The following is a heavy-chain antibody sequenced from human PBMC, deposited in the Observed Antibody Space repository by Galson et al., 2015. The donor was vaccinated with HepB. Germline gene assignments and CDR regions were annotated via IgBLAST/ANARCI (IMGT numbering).Heavy chain of an antibody. D-gene: IGHD1-26*01. J-gene: IGHJ4*02. V-gene: IGHV4-61*01. CDR2: IYYSGST. CDR3: ARDTWDYYFDY. Sequence: ETLSLTCTVSGGSVSSGSYYWSWIRQPPGKGLEWIGYIYYSGSTNYNPSLKSRVTISVDTSKNQFSLKPSSVTAADTAVYYCARDTWDYYFDYWGQGTLVTVSS. CDR1: GGSVSSGSYY.